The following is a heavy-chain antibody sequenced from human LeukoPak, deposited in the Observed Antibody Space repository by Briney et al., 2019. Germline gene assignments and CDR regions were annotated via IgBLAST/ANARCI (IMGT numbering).Heavy chain of an antibody. V-gene: IGHV3-23*01. CDR1: GFTFSSYA. Sequence: GGSLRLSCAASGFTFSSYAMSWVRQAPGKGLEWVSAISGSGGSTYYADSVKGRFTISRDNSKNTLYLQMNSLRAEDTAIYYCAKDVFELYDIYDHWGQGTLVTVSS. J-gene: IGHJ4*02. CDR2: ISGSGGST. CDR3: AKDVFELYDIYDH. D-gene: IGHD3-9*01.